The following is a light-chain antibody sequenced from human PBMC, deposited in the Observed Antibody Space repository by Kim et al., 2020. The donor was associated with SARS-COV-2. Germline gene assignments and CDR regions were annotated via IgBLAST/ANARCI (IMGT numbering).Light chain of an antibody. Sequence: ARGKTAGMTCGGENIGSKSVYWYQLKPGQAPVLVIYYDSDRPSGIPERFSGSNSGNTATLTISRVEAGDEADYYCQVWDSSSDHVVFGGGTQLTVL. CDR1: NIGSKS. J-gene: IGLJ3*02. CDR3: QVWDSSSDHVV. CDR2: YDS. V-gene: IGLV3-21*04.